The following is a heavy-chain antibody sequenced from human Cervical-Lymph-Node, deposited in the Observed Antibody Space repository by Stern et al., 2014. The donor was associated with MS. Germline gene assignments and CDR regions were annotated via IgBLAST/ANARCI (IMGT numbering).Heavy chain of an antibody. CDR1: GGTFSSYA. CDR3: ASQNDSSNYGSNY. CDR2: IIPIFGAA. Sequence: QVQLVQSGAEVKKPGSSVKVSCKASGGTFSSYAFSWVRQAPGQGLEWMGGIIPIFGAANYAQKFQGSVTISADESTSTAYMELSSLRSEDTAVYYCASQNDSSNYGSNYWGQGTLVTVSS. V-gene: IGHV1-69*01. J-gene: IGHJ4*02. D-gene: IGHD4-11*01.